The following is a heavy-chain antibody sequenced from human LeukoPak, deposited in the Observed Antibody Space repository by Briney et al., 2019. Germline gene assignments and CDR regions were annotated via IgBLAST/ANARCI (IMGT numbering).Heavy chain of an antibody. V-gene: IGHV3-9*01. Sequence: PGRSLRLSCAASGFTFDDYAMHWVRQAPGKGLEWVSGISWNSGSIGYADSVKGRFTISRDNAKNSLYLQMNSLRAEDTAVYYCARGGDYYGSGSYCPNWGQGTLVTVSS. CDR3: ARGGDYYGSGSYCPN. CDR1: GFTFDDYA. CDR2: ISWNSGSI. D-gene: IGHD3-10*01. J-gene: IGHJ4*02.